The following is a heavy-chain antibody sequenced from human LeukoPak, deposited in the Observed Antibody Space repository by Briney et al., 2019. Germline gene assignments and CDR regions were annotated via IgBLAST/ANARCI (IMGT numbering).Heavy chain of an antibody. J-gene: IGHJ5*02. D-gene: IGHD1-26*01. CDR2: IYNSRST. Sequence: SETLSLTCTVSGASISSYYWSWIRQPPGKGLEWIGHIYNSRSTNYNPSLKSRVTISVDTSKNQFSLKLSSVTAADTAVYYCARTPREVGTSNNWFDPWGQGTLVTVSS. V-gene: IGHV4-59*01. CDR3: ARTPREVGTSNNWFDP. CDR1: GASISSYY.